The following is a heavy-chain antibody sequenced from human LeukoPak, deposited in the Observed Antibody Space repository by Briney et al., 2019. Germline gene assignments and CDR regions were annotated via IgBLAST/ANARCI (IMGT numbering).Heavy chain of an antibody. CDR1: GYTFTNYA. CDR2: ISAYDGST. D-gene: IGHD5-12*01. J-gene: IGHJ4*02. V-gene: IGHV1-18*01. CDR3: AREGAYSGYDY. Sequence: ASVKVSCKASGYTFTNYAITWVRQAPGQGLEWMGWISAYDGSTNYAQKFQGRVTMTTDPSTSTAYMELRSLRSDDTAVYYCAREGAYSGYDYWGQGTLVTVSS.